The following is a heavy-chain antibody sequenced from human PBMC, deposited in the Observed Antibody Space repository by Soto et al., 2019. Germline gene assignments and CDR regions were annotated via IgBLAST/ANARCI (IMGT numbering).Heavy chain of an antibody. CDR3: ARGVTPYYFDY. Sequence: ASVKVSCKASGYTFTSYGISWVRQAPGQGLEWKGWISAYNGNKKYAQKLQGRVTMTTDTSTSTAYMELRSLRSDDTAVYYCARGVTPYYFDYWGQGTLVTVSS. V-gene: IGHV1-18*01. D-gene: IGHD4-4*01. CDR1: GYTFTSYG. J-gene: IGHJ4*02. CDR2: ISAYNGNK.